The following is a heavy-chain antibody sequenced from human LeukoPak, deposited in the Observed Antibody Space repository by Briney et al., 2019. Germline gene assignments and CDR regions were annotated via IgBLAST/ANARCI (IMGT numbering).Heavy chain of an antibody. V-gene: IGHV3-53*01. CDR1: RLIVSSNY. J-gene: IGHJ4*02. CDR3: AKSPQVGATTNFDY. CDR2: IYSGGNT. D-gene: IGHD1-26*01. Sequence: QSGGSLRLSCAASRLIVSSNYMAWVRQAPGKGLEWVSVIYSGGNTYYADSVKGRFTISRDNSKNTLYLQMNSLRAEDTAVYYCAKSPQVGATTNFDYWGQGTLVTVSS.